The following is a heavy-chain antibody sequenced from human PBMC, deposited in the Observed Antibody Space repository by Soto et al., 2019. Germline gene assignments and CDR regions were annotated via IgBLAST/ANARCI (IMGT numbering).Heavy chain of an antibody. Sequence: SETLSLTCTVSGRSISRYYWILIRQPLGKGLEWIGYIYYSGSTNYNPSLRSRVTISVDTSKNQFSLRLSSVTAADTAVYYCARTDYYYDASGYAPDAFDIWGQGTMVT. CDR3: ARTDYYYDASGYAPDAFDI. J-gene: IGHJ3*02. D-gene: IGHD3-22*01. V-gene: IGHV4-59*01. CDR2: IYYSGST. CDR1: GRSISRYY.